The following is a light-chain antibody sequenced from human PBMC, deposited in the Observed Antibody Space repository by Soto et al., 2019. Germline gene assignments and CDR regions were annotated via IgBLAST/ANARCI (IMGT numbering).Light chain of an antibody. J-gene: IGLJ3*02. CDR2: SSN. V-gene: IGLV1-44*01. Sequence: QLVLTQPPSASGTPGQRVTISCSGSSSNIGSNIVNWYQQLPGTAPKVVIHSSNQRPSGVPDRFSGSQSGTSASLAISGLQSEDEADYYCAAWDDSLNVVVFGGGTQLTVL. CDR3: AAWDDSLNVVV. CDR1: SSNIGSNI.